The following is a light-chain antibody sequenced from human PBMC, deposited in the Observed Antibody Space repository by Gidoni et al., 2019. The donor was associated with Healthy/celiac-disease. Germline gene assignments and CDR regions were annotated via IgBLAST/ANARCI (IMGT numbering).Light chain of an antibody. Sequence: EIVLTQSPATLSLSPGERATLSCRASQSVSSYLAWYQQKPGQAPRLLIYDASNRATGIPARFSGSGSGTDFTLTISSLEPEDFAVYSCQQRSNWLTFGGXTKVEIK. J-gene: IGKJ4*01. CDR2: DAS. CDR3: QQRSNWLT. V-gene: IGKV3-11*01. CDR1: QSVSSY.